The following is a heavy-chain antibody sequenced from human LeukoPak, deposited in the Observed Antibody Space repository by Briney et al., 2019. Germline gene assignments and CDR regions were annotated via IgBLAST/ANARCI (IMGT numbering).Heavy chain of an antibody. J-gene: IGHJ5*02. CDR2: INHSGST. CDR1: GGSFSGYY. V-gene: IGHV4-34*01. Sequence: SETLSLTCAVYGGSFSGYYWSWIRQPPGKGLEWIGEINHSGSTNYNPSLKSRVTISVDTSKNQFSLKLSSVTAADTAVYYCARHPIRSPFDPWGQGTLVTVSS. D-gene: IGHD2-2*02. CDR3: ARHPIRSPFDP.